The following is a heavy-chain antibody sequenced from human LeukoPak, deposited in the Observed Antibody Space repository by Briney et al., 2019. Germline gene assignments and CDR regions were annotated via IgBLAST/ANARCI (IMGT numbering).Heavy chain of an antibody. CDR2: IWYDGSNK. V-gene: IGHV3-33*01. J-gene: IGHJ4*02. D-gene: IGHD3-22*01. Sequence: GRSLRLSCAASGFTFSSNGMHWARQAPGKGLERVAVIWYDGSNKYYADSVKGPLTISRDNSKNTLYLQMNSLRAEDTAVYYCARDPGNSSGYYFDYWGQGTLVTVSS. CDR3: ARDPGNSSGYYFDY. CDR1: GFTFSSNG.